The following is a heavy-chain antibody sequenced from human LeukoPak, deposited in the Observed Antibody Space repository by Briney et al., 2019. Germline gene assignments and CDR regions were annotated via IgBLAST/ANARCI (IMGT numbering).Heavy chain of an antibody. V-gene: IGHV4-59*01. CDR3: ARGKEDYDILTGLADYYMDV. J-gene: IGHJ6*03. D-gene: IGHD3-9*01. Sequence: SETLSLTCLVSGEPISSYYWSWIRQAPGRGPEYIGNVYYNGNTNYNPSLKSRVAISVDASKNQFSLKLSSVTAADTAVYYCARGKEDYDILTGLADYYMDVWGKGTTVTVSS. CDR1: GEPISSYY. CDR2: VYYNGNT.